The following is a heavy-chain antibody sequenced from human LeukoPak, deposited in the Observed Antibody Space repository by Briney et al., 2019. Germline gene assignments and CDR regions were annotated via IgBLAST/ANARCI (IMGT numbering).Heavy chain of an antibody. CDR3: ARNKYCGGDCYNYNWFDP. CDR2: IIPILGIA. V-gene: IGHV1-69*04. J-gene: IGHJ5*02. Sequence: GASVKVSCKASGGTFSSYAISWVRQAPGQGLEWMGRIIPILGIANYAQKFQGRVTITADKSTSTAYMEPSSLRSEDTAVYYCARNKYCGGDCYNYNWFDPWGQGTLVTVSS. D-gene: IGHD2-21*02. CDR1: GGTFSSYA.